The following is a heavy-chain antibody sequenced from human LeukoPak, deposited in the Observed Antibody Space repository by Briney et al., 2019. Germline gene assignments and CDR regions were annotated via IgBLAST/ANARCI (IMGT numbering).Heavy chain of an antibody. Sequence: SETLSLTCTVSGVSISSYYWSWIRQPPGKGLEWVGYIYYSGSNNYNPSLKSRVTISVDTSKNQFSLKLSSVTAADTAVYYCARVARPNDFWSGYYTNFDYWGQGTLVTVSS. D-gene: IGHD3-3*01. CDR1: GVSISSYY. CDR3: ARVARPNDFWSGYYTNFDY. CDR2: IYYSGSN. J-gene: IGHJ4*02. V-gene: IGHV4-59*01.